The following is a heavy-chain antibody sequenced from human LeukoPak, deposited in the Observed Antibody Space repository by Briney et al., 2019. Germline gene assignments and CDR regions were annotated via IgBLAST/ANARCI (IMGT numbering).Heavy chain of an antibody. D-gene: IGHD4-23*01. Sequence: GGSLRVSCAASGFTFSFYWMTWVRQAPGKGLEWVASINQGGSEKNYADSVKGRFTISRDNAKNSLFLQMSSLRVEDTAVYYCARDPHGYGGNSFDSWGQGTLVTVSS. CDR1: GFTFSFYW. J-gene: IGHJ4*02. V-gene: IGHV3-7*01. CDR3: ARDPHGYGGNSFDS. CDR2: INQGGSEK.